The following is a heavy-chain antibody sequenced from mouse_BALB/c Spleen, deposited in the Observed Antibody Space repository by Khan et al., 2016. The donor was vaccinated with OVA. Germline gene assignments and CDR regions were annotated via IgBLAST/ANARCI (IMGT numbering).Heavy chain of an antibody. J-gene: IGHJ2*01. D-gene: IGHD1-1*01. V-gene: IGHV3-2*02. CDR3: ARSNYYGYYFDY. CDR1: GYSITSGYA. Sequence: EVQLQESGPGLVKPSQSLSLTCTVTGYSITSGYAWNWIRQFPGNKLEWMGYMSYSGFTNYNPSLKSRISITRDTSKNQFFLQLSSVTTENTATYYGARSNYYGYYFDYWGQGATLTVSA. CDR2: MSYSGFT.